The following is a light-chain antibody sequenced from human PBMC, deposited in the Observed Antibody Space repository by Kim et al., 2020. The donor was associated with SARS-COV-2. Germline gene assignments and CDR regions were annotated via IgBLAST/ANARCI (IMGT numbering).Light chain of an antibody. CDR1: SGHSSYA. J-gene: IGLJ2*01. Sequence: SVKLTCTLSSGHSSYAIAWHQQQPEKGPRYWMKLNSDGSHSKGDGIPDRFSGSSSGAERYLTISSLQSEDEADYYCQTWGTGILVVFGGGTQLTVL. CDR2: LNSDGSH. V-gene: IGLV4-69*01. CDR3: QTWGTGILVV.